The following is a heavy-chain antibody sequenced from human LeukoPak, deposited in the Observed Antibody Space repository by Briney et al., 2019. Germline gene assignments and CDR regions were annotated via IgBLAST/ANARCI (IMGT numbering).Heavy chain of an antibody. D-gene: IGHD3-10*01. V-gene: IGHV3-23*01. J-gene: IGHJ4*02. CDR1: GFTFSSYA. Sequence: GSLRLSCAASGFTFSSYAMSWVRQAPGKGLEWVSVISNSAGSTFYADSVKGRFTISRDNSKNTLYLQMNSLRAEDTAVYYCAKRASGSGTSLYYFDYWGQGTLVTVSS. CDR2: ISNSAGST. CDR3: AKRASGSGTSLYYFDY.